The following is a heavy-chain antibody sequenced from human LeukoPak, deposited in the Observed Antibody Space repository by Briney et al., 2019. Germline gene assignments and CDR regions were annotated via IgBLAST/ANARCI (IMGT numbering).Heavy chain of an antibody. CDR1: GGSISSYY. Sequence: SETLSLTCTVSGGSISSYYWSWIRQPPGKGLEWIGYIYYSGSTNYNPSLKSRVTISVDTSKNQFSLKLSSVTAADTAVYYCARDLDYGGNSIWYFDLWGRGTLVTVSS. CDR2: IYYSGST. CDR3: ARDLDYGGNSIWYFDL. J-gene: IGHJ2*01. V-gene: IGHV4-59*01. D-gene: IGHD4-23*01.